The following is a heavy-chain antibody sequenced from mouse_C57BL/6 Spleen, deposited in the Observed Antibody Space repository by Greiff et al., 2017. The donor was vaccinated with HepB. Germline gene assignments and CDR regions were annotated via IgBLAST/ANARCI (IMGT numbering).Heavy chain of an antibody. J-gene: IGHJ1*03. Sequence: EVQLQQSGPELVKPGASVKISCKASGYTFTDYYMNWVKQSHGKSLEWIGDINPNNGGTSYNQKFKGKATLTVDKSSSTAYMELRSLTSEDSAVYYCARGMSRYWYFDVWGTGTTVTVSS. CDR2: INPNNGGT. V-gene: IGHV1-26*01. CDR1: GYTFTDYY. CDR3: ARGMSRYWYFDV.